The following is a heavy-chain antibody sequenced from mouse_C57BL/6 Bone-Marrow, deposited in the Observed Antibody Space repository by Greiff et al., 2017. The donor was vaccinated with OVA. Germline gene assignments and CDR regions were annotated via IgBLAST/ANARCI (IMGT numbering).Heavy chain of an antibody. CDR3: ARKRSAYFDY. CDR1: GYTFTSYW. Sequence: QVQRQEPVAELVKPGASVKMSCKASGYTFTSYWITWVKQRPGQGLEWIGDIYPGSGSTNYNEKFKSKAPLTAYTSSSTAYMQLSSLTSEDSAVYYCARKRSAYFDYWGQGTTLTVSS. CDR2: IYPGSGST. V-gene: IGHV1-55*01. D-gene: IGHD1-1*01. J-gene: IGHJ2*01.